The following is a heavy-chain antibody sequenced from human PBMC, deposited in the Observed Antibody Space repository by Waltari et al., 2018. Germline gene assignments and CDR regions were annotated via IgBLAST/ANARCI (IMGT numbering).Heavy chain of an antibody. J-gene: IGHJ3*02. CDR2: MYFDSGSI. V-gene: IGHV4-39*01. CDR3: ARQGPGGRAYDI. CDR1: GGSISSNIYF. Sequence: QLQLQESGPGLVKPSETLYLTCTVPGGSISSNIYFWGWIRQHPGKGLVWIGGMYFDSGSIYYNPSLKSRVTIFGDTSKNQFSLKLTTVTAADTAFYYCARQGPGGRAYDIWGQGTMLTVSS.